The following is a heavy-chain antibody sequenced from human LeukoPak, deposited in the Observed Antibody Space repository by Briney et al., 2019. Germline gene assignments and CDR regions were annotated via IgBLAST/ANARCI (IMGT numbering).Heavy chain of an antibody. CDR1: GFTISRYR. V-gene: IGHV3-48*01. Sequence: GWGLRLACAASGFTISRYRMKLVRQAPAEGLEWVSYISSSSSTIYYADSVKGRFTISRDNAKNSLYLQMNSLRAEDTAVYYCARVVKELASRYFDYWGQGTLVTVSS. J-gene: IGHJ4*02. CDR2: ISSSSSTI. CDR3: ARVVKELASRYFDY. D-gene: IGHD1-7*01.